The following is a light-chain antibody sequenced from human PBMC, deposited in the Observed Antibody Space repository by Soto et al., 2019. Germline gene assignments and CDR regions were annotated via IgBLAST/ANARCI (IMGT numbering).Light chain of an antibody. Sequence: DIQMTQSPSTLSASVGDRVTITCRAGQSISSWLAWYQQKPGKAPKLLIYQASTLESGVPLRFSGSGSGTEFTLTISSLQPDDFATYFCQQYNSYWTFGQGTKLEIK. CDR1: QSISSW. J-gene: IGKJ1*01. CDR3: QQYNSYWT. CDR2: QAS. V-gene: IGKV1-5*03.